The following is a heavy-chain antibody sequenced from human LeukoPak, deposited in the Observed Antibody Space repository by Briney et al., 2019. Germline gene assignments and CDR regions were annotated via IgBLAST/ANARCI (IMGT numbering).Heavy chain of an antibody. Sequence: GGSPRLSCAASGFTVSSNYMSWVRQAPGKGLEWVSIIFSGGSTYYADSVKGRFTISRDNSKNTLYLQMNSLRTEDTAVYYCAREAVTRNYFDYWGQGTLVTVSS. V-gene: IGHV3-53*01. J-gene: IGHJ4*02. CDR1: GFTVSSNY. D-gene: IGHD4-17*01. CDR3: AREAVTRNYFDY. CDR2: IFSGGST.